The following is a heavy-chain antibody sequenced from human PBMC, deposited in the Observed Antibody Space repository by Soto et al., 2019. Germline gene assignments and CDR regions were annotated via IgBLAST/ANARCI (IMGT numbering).Heavy chain of an antibody. CDR3: ARIFEVKITGYRSSWYPLDH. Sequence: SGPTLVNPTETLTLTCTVSGFSLSNARMGVSWIRQPPGKALEWLAHIFSNDEKSFSISLRGRITVSKDTSKSQVVLTMTNMDPVDTATYYCARIFEVKITGYRSSWYPLDHWGQGTLVTVSS. J-gene: IGHJ4*02. D-gene: IGHD6-13*01. V-gene: IGHV2-26*01. CDR1: GFSLSNARMG. CDR2: IFSNDEK.